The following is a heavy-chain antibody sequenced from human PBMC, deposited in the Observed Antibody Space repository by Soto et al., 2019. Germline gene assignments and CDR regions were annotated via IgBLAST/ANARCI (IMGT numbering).Heavy chain of an antibody. CDR3: ARARFSQWSQDYYGLDF. CDR1: GSLPVGSLSTYF. V-gene: IGHV4-34*01. Sequence: SETLSLTCGLSGSLPVGSLSTYFWTWIRQPPGTGLEWIGEINHSGSPNYSPSLRGRVTISLDTSKKQFSLNLSSVTAADTAVYCCARARFSQWSQDYYGLDFWGQGTTGTVSS. CDR2: INHSGSP. D-gene: IGHD3-3*01. J-gene: IGHJ6*02.